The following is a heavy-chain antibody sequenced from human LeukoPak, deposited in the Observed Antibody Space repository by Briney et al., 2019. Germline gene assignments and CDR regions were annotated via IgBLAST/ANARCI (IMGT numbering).Heavy chain of an antibody. CDR1: GFTFSSYW. CDR3: ARAGISSSWVYYYYYYMDV. D-gene: IGHD6-13*01. Sequence: GGSLRLSCAASGFTFSSYWMHWVRQAPGKELVWVSRINSDGSSTSYADSVKGRFTISRDNAKNTLYLQMNSLRAEDTAVYYCARAGISSSWVYYYYYYMDVWGKGTTVTVSS. CDR2: INSDGSST. V-gene: IGHV3-74*01. J-gene: IGHJ6*03.